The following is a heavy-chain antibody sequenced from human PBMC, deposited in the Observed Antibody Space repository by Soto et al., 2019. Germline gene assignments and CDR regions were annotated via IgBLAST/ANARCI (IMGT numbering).Heavy chain of an antibody. CDR3: AIGGHVVVVTAALDY. Sequence: QVQLMQSGAEVKKPGASVKVSCKASGDTFTDYYIHWVRQAPGQGLEWMGTVNPSGGHTTYAQHFLGRVTMTRDTSPSTLAMALTSLTSDDTAIYYCAIGGHVVVVTAALDYWGQGTLVTVSS. CDR1: GDTFTDYY. D-gene: IGHD2-21*02. CDR2: VNPSGGHT. J-gene: IGHJ4*02. V-gene: IGHV1-46*01.